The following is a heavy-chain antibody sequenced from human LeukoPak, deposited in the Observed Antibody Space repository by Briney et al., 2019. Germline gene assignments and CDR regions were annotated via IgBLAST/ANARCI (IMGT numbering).Heavy chain of an antibody. J-gene: IGHJ4*02. D-gene: IGHD7-27*01. Sequence: GGSLRLSCAASGFTFSIHGMNWVSQAPGKGLKWVSGIGARGSHTYFADSVKGRFSISRDNSKNTVYLQMNSLRAGDTALYFCARDLSSLGLDDWGQGTLVTVSS. CDR1: GFTFSIHG. CDR3: ARDLSSLGLDD. CDR2: IGARGSHT. V-gene: IGHV3-23*01.